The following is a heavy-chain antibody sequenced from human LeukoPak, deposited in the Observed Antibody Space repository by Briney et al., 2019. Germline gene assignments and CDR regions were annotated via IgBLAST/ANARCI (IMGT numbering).Heavy chain of an antibody. CDR3: EKDEYRQALY. V-gene: IGHV3-30*02. J-gene: IGHJ4*02. Sequence: GGSLRVSCAASGFTFSSYGMHWVRQAPDKGLGRVAFIRYDGRNKYYADSVKGRFTISRDNSKNTLYLQMNSLRAEDTAVYYCEKDEYRQALYWGQGTLATVSS. CDR2: IRYDGRNK. CDR1: GFTFSSYG. D-gene: IGHD2-2*02.